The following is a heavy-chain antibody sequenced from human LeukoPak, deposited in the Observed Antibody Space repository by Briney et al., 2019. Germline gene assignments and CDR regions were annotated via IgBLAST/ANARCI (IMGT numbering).Heavy chain of an antibody. CDR1: GGSISSSSYY. CDR3: ARPYPGAFDI. V-gene: IGHV4-39*01. J-gene: IGHJ3*02. CDR2: IYYSGST. Sequence: SETLSLTCTVSGGSISSSSYYWGWIRQPPGKGLEWIGSIYYSGSTYYNPSLKSRVTISVDTSKNQFSLKLSSVTAADTAVYYCARPYPGAFDIWGQGTMVTVSS.